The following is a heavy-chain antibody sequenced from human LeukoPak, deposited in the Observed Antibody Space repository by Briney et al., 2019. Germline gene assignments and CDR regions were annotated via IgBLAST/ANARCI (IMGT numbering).Heavy chain of an antibody. CDR2: ISAYNGNT. Sequence: GASVKVSCKASGYTFTSYGISWVRQAPGQGLGWMGWISAYNGNTNYAQKLQGRVTMTTDTSTSTAYMELRSLRSDDTAVYYCAREGGIAVAWTENYYYYYMDVWGKGTTVTVSS. J-gene: IGHJ6*03. CDR1: GYTFTSYG. V-gene: IGHV1-18*01. D-gene: IGHD6-19*01. CDR3: AREGGIAVAWTENYYYYYMDV.